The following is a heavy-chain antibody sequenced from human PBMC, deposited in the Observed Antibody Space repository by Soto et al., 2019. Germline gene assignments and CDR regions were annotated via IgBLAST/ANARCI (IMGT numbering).Heavy chain of an antibody. Sequence: QAQLEQSGGEVKKPGSSVKVSCKASRVAFSKFIVTWVRQAPGLGLEWVGGIIPIFGTANYAQKFQGRVTITADESTSTSYMEVNNLRSEDMAVYYCARVRPTDYVGNYNNGMDVWGQGTTVTVSS. CDR3: ARVRPTDYVGNYNNGMDV. J-gene: IGHJ6*02. V-gene: IGHV1-69*01. CDR2: IIPIFGTA. CDR1: RVAFSKFI. D-gene: IGHD4-17*01.